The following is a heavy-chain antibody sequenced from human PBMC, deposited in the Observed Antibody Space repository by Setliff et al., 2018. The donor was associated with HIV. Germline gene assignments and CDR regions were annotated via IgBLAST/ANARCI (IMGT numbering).Heavy chain of an antibody. Sequence: GAPVKVSCKASGYTFTGYAINWVRQAPGQGLEWMGRVNPNSGGTDYPQKFQARVTMTRDTSISTAYMELRSLRSDDTAVYYCARDVGRDGYCFDHWGQGTLVTVSS. V-gene: IGHV1-2*06. D-gene: IGHD5-12*01. CDR1: GYTFTGYA. CDR3: ARDVGRDGYCFDH. J-gene: IGHJ4*02. CDR2: VNPNSGGT.